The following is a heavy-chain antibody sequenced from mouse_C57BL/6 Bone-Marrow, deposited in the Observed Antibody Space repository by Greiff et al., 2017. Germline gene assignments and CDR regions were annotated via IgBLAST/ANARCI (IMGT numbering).Heavy chain of an antibody. CDR1: GYTFTDYN. V-gene: IGHV1-18*01. Sequence: VQLQQSGPELVKPGASVKIPCKASGYTFTDYNMDWVKQSHGKSLEWIGDINPNNGGTIYNQKFKGKATLTVDKSSSTAYMELRSLTSEDTAFYYWARVWYYVSSYYFDYWGQGTTLTVSS. J-gene: IGHJ2*01. CDR3: ARVWYYVSSYYFDY. D-gene: IGHD1-1*01. CDR2: INPNNGGT.